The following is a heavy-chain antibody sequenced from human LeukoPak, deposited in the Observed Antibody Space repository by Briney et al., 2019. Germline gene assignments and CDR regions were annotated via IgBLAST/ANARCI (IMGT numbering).Heavy chain of an antibody. CDR2: VIPIFGTA. CDR3: ARDRTEDYGGNGAFDI. V-gene: IGHV1-69*13. J-gene: IGHJ3*02. D-gene: IGHD4-23*01. Sequence: SVKVSCKASGGTFSSYAISWVRQAPGQGLEWMGGVIPIFGTANYAQKFQGRVTITADESTSTAYMELSSLRSEDTAVYYCARDRTEDYGGNGAFDIWGQGTMVTVSS. CDR1: GGTFSSYA.